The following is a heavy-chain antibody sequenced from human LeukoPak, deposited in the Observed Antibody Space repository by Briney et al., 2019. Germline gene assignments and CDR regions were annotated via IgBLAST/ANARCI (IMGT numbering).Heavy chain of an antibody. CDR2: IYSGGST. J-gene: IGHJ4*02. Sequence: GGSLRLSCAASGFTVSSNYMSWVRQAPGKGLEWVSVIYSGGSTYYADSVRGRFTISRDNSKNTLYLQMNSLRAEDTAVFYCAKRDSSGSYYFDYWGQGTLVTVSS. V-gene: IGHV3-53*01. D-gene: IGHD3-22*01. CDR3: AKRDSSGSYYFDY. CDR1: GFTVSSNY.